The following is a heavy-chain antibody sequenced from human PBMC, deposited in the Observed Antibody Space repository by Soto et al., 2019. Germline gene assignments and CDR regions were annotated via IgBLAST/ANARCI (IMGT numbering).Heavy chain of an antibody. CDR2: IYPGDSDT. J-gene: IGHJ6*02. CDR1: GYSFTSYW. CDR3: ARHLDHYYDSSGYYWSYGMDV. Sequence: PGESLKISCKGSGYSFTSYWIGWVRQMPGKGLEWKGIIYPGDSDTRNSPSFQGQVTISADKSISTAYLQWSSLKASDTAMYYFARHLDHYYDSSGYYWSYGMDVWGQGTTVTVSS. D-gene: IGHD3-22*01. V-gene: IGHV5-51*01.